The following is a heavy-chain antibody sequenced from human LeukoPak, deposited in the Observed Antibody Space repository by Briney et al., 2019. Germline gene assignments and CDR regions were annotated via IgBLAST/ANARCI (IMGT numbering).Heavy chain of an antibody. CDR3: ARGRGYSGYEAWFDP. Sequence: PSETLSLTCTVSGGSISSYYWSWIRQPPGKRLEWIGYIYYSGSTNYNPSLKSRVTISVDTSKNQFSLKLNSVTAADTAMYYCARGRGYSGYEAWFDPWGQGTLVTVSS. V-gene: IGHV4-59*01. J-gene: IGHJ5*02. D-gene: IGHD5-12*01. CDR1: GGSISSYY. CDR2: IYYSGST.